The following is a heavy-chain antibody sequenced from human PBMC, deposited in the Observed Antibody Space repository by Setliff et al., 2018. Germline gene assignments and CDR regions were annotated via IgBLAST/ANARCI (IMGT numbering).Heavy chain of an antibody. J-gene: IGHJ4*02. Sequence: SVQVSCKDSGGTFSSYAISWVRQAPGQGLEWMGRIITIFGTANYAQKFQGRVTITANKSTSTAYMELSSLIVEDTAFYYCGTNSDSMHYIDFWGQGTLVTVSS. D-gene: IGHD2-8*01. V-gene: IGHV1-69*06. CDR1: GGTFSSYA. CDR2: IITIFGTA. CDR3: GTNSDSMHYIDF.